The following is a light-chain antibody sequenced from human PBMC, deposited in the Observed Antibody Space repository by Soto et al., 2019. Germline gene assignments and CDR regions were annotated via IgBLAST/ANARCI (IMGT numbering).Light chain of an antibody. J-gene: IGKJ1*01. V-gene: IGKV3-20*01. Sequence: EIVLTQSPGTLALSPGDRATLSCRASQSVNKAYLVWHQVKPGQAPRRLIYGASSRATGIPDRFSGRGFGTDFPLTISRLEPEDFAVYYCQHSGDFRWTFGQGTKVEVK. CDR3: QHSGDFRWT. CDR2: GAS. CDR1: QSVNKAY.